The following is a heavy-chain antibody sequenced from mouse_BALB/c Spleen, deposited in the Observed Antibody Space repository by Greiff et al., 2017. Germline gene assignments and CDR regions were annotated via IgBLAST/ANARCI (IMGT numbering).Heavy chain of an antibody. CDR3: ARNYYGSIFDY. CDR2: INPSTGYT. J-gene: IGHJ2*01. CDR1: GYTFTSYW. D-gene: IGHD1-1*01. V-gene: IGHV1-7*01. Sequence: QVQLQQSGAELAKPGASVKMSCKASGYTFTSYWMHWVKQRPGQGLEWIGYINPSTGYTEYNQKFKDKATLTADKSSSTAYMQLSSLTSEDSAVYYCARNYYGSIFDYWGQGTTLTVSS.